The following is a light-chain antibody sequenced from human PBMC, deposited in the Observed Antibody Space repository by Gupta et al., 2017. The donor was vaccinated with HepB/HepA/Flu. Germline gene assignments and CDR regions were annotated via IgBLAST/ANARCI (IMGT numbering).Light chain of an antibody. CDR2: GAS. Sequence: EIVITQSPATLSMSPGERATLSCRASQSVSTKLSWYQQKPGQAPRLLIYGASNRATGVPDRFSGSGSGTEFTLTSGSRQSEDSAVYYWQQDSNKYTFGQGTRLEIK. CDR1: QSVSTK. CDR3: QQDSNKYT. J-gene: IGKJ2*01. V-gene: IGKV3-15*01.